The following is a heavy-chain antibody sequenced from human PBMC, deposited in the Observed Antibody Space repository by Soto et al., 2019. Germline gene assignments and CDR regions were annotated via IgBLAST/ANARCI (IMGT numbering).Heavy chain of an antibody. V-gene: IGHV4-34*01. CDR2: IKHSGST. D-gene: IGHD3-3*01. Sequence: PSETLSLTCAVYDGSFTGFHWTWIRRPPGKGLEWIGEIKHSGSTNYNPSLTRRVTISVDTSKNQFSLKLNSVTAADTAVYYCARGVPFGHYSMDVWGQGTTVTVSS. CDR1: DGSFTGFH. CDR3: ARGVPFGHYSMDV. J-gene: IGHJ6*02.